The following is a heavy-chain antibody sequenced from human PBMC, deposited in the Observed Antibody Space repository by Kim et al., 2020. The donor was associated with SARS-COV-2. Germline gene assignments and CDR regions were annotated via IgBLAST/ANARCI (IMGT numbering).Heavy chain of an antibody. Sequence: SETLSLTCSVSGDSVSASSNYWGWIRQPRGKGLEWIGYMYYSGRTNFNPSLERRVTISIDTAKNQFSLGLTSVTTAHTGMYYCARYRAWGPGFDSCRQG. V-gene: IGHV4-61*01. CDR1: GDSVSASSNY. D-gene: IGHD1-26*01. J-gene: IGHJ4*02. CDR3: ARYRAWGPGFDS. CDR2: MYYSGRT.